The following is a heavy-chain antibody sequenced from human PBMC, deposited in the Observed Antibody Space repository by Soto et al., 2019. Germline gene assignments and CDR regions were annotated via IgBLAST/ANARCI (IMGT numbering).Heavy chain of an antibody. J-gene: IGHJ4*02. D-gene: IGHD2-2*01. Sequence: GGSLRLSCAASGFTFSDAWMSWVRQAPGKGLEWLGRIKSKTNSGAIDSAAPVKGRFTISRDDSENTLYLQMSSLKIEDTAVYYCTTALVVPADNFDYWGQGTLVTVSS. CDR2: IKSKTNSGAI. CDR1: GFTFSDAW. V-gene: IGHV3-15*01. CDR3: TTALVVPADNFDY.